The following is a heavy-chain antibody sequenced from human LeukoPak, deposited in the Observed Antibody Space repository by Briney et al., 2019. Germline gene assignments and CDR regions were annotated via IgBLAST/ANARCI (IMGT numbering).Heavy chain of an antibody. D-gene: IGHD5-18*01. J-gene: IGHJ6*03. CDR2: INHSGST. Sequence: SETLSLTCAVYGGSFSGYYWSWIRQPPGKGLEWIGEINHSGSTNYNPSLKSRVTISVDTSKNQFSLKLSSVTAADTAVYYCARATCIQLPQRYYYYYMDVGGKGSTVIIYS. V-gene: IGHV4-34*01. CDR3: ARATCIQLPQRYYYYYMDV. CDR1: GGSFSGYY.